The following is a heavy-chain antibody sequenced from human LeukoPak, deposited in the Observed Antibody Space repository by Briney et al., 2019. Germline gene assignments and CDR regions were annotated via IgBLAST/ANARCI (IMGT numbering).Heavy chain of an antibody. CDR2: IYSSGST. D-gene: IGHD3-16*01. CDR3: ARRTLCCGERFNP. Sequence: SETLSLTCIVSGGSITNYYWNWLRQPPGKGLEWIGYIYSSGSTNYNPSLKSRVIISVDTSKNQFSLKLSSVTAADTAVYYCARRTLCCGERFNPWGQGTLVTVSS. V-gene: IGHV4-59*08. CDR1: GGSITNYY. J-gene: IGHJ5*02.